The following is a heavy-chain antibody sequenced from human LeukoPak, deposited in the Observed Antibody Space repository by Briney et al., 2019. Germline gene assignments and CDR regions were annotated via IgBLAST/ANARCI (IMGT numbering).Heavy chain of an antibody. CDR1: GGTFSSYA. V-gene: IGHV1-69*04. D-gene: IGHD2-15*01. J-gene: IGHJ4*02. Sequence: SVKVSCKASGGTFSSYAISWVRQAPGQGLEWMGRIIPILGVANYAQNFQGRVTVTADESTGTAYMELSSPRSDDTAIYYCARDNPPYCNGGSCYSYWGQGTLVTVSS. CDR3: ARDNPPYCNGGSCYSY. CDR2: IIPILGVA.